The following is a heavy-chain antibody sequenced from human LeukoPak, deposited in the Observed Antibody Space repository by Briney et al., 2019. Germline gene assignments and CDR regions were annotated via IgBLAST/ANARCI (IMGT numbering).Heavy chain of an antibody. CDR2: IYHSGST. CDR1: GGSISSSNW. J-gene: IGHJ6*03. Sequence: PSGTLSLTCAVSGGSISSSNWWSWVRQPPGKGLEWIGEIYHSGSTNYNPSLKSRVAISVDTSKNQFSLKLSSVTAADTAVYYCARLGGGVTTRNYYYYMDVWGKGTTVTVSS. CDR3: ARLGGGVTTRNYYYYMDV. D-gene: IGHD4-11*01. V-gene: IGHV4-4*02.